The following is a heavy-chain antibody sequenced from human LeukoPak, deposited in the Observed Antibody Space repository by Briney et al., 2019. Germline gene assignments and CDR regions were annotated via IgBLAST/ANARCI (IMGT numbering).Heavy chain of an antibody. V-gene: IGHV3-30*02. CDR1: GFTFSSYG. J-gene: IGHJ4*02. CDR3: VKEGVEYSYSYGDY. Sequence: PGGPLRLSCAASGFTFSSYGMHWVRQAPGKGLEWVAFIRYDGSNKYYADSVKGRITISRDNAENTLYLQMNNLRPDDTAFYFCVKEGVEYSYSYGDYWGQGTLVTVSS. D-gene: IGHD3-16*01. CDR2: IRYDGSNK.